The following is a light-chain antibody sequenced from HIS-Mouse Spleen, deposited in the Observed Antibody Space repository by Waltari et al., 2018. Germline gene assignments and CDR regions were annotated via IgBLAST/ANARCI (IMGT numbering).Light chain of an antibody. V-gene: IGLV1-44*01. CDR3: AAWDDSLNGWV. CDR1: SPNIGSNT. Sequence: QSVLTQPPSASGTPGQRVTIPCSRSSPNIGSNTVNWYQQLPGTAPKLLIYSNNQRPSGVPDRFSGSKSGTSASLAISGLQSEDEADYYCAAWDDSLNGWVFGGGTKLTVL. J-gene: IGLJ3*02. CDR2: SNN.